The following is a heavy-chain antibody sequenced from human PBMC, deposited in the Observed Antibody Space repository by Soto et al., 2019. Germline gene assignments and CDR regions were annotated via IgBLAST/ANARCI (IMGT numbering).Heavy chain of an antibody. CDR1: GYTFTSYA. Sequence: QVQLVQSGAEVKEPGASVKVSCKASGYTFTSYAMHWVRQAPGQRLESMGWINAGNGNTKYSQSFQGRVTITRDTSANTAYMELSSLRSEDTAVYYCAREVPVVMSNCFDPWGQGTLVTVSS. CDR2: INAGNGNT. V-gene: IGHV1-3*01. CDR3: AREVPVVMSNCFDP. J-gene: IGHJ5*02. D-gene: IGHD2-2*01.